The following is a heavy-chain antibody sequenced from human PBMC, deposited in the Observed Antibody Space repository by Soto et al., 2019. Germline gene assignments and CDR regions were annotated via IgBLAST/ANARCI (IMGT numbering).Heavy chain of an antibody. Sequence: ASVKVSCKASGYTFTSYGIHWVRQAPGQRLEWMGWINAANGDTKYSPKFQGRVTITRDTSASTAYMELSSLRSEDTAVYYCVRRHVSAAGIDWFDPWGQGTLVTV. V-gene: IGHV1-3*01. CDR2: INAANGDT. D-gene: IGHD6-13*01. J-gene: IGHJ5*02. CDR1: GYTFTSYG. CDR3: VRRHVSAAGIDWFDP.